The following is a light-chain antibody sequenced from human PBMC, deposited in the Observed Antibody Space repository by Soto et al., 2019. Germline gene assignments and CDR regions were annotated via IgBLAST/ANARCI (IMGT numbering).Light chain of an antibody. J-gene: IGKJ2*01. CDR2: GAS. CDR3: QQYGSSPPYT. V-gene: IGKV3-20*01. CDR1: QSVSSSS. Sequence: EIVLTQSPGTLSLSPGQRATLSCRASQSVSSSSLAWYQQKHGQAPRLLIYGASSRATGIPDRFSGSWSGTDFTLTISRLEPEDFAVYYCQQYGSSPPYTFGQGTKLEIK.